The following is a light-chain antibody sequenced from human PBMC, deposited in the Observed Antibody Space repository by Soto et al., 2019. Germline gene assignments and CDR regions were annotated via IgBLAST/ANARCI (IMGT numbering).Light chain of an antibody. Sequence: EIVLTQSPATLSLSPGERATLSCRASQSVSSYLAWYQQKPGQAPRLLIYDASNRATGIPARFSGSGIGTVLTLTISSREPEDFAVYYCQQRSNWSMYPFGQGTKLEIK. CDR3: QQRSNWSMYP. CDR2: DAS. V-gene: IGKV3-11*01. J-gene: IGKJ2*01. CDR1: QSVSSY.